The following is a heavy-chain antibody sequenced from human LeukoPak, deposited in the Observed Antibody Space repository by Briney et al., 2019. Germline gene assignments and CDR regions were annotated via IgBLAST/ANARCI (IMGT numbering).Heavy chain of an antibody. J-gene: IGHJ6*03. CDR2: ISPNSGGT. D-gene: IGHD2-2*02. CDR3: ARGPNTLGVYYMDV. Sequence: GTSVKVSCTASGYTFSTYDISWVRQAPGQGLEWMGWISPNSGGTRYAQKFQGRITMTRDTSISAAYMELSRLTSDDTAAYYCARGPNTLGVYYMDVWGKGTTVTVSS. V-gene: IGHV1-2*02. CDR1: GYTFSTYD.